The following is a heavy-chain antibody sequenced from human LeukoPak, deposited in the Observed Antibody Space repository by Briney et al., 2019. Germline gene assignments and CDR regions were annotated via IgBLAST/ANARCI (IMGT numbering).Heavy chain of an antibody. CDR3: ARDRIPPLRLGELSPYVPFDY. J-gene: IGHJ4*02. D-gene: IGHD3-16*02. Sequence: ASVRVSCKASGYTFTSYYLLWVRQAPGQGLEWMGIINPSGGSTSYAQKFQGRVTMTRDMSTSTVYMELSSLRSEDTAVYYCARDRIPPLRLGELSPYVPFDYWGQGTLVTVSS. CDR2: INPSGGST. CDR1: GYTFTSYY. V-gene: IGHV1-46*01.